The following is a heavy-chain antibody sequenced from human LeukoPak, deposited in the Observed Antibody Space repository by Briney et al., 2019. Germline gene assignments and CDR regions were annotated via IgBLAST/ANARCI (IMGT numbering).Heavy chain of an antibody. D-gene: IGHD3-22*01. CDR2: ISNNGGST. Sequence: PGGSLRLSCAASGFTFSSYAMHWVRQAPGKGLEYVSAISNNGGSTYYANSVKGRFTISRDNSKNTLYLQMGSLRAEDMAVYYCARGPPIMTMILPGDYWGQGTLVTVSS. J-gene: IGHJ4*02. CDR3: ARGPPIMTMILPGDY. V-gene: IGHV3-64*01. CDR1: GFTFSSYA.